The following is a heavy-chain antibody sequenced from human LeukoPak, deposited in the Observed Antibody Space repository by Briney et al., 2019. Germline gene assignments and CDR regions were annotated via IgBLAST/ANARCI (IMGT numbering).Heavy chain of an antibody. D-gene: IGHD3-10*01. CDR1: GYTFTSYG. J-gene: IGHJ5*02. CDR2: ISAYNGNT. V-gene: IGHV1-18*04. Sequence: ASVKVSCKASGYTFTSYGISWVRQAPGQGIEWMGWISAYNGNTNYAQKLQGRVTMTTDTSTSTAYMELRSLRSDDTAVYYCARVGVLLWFGDPHWFDPWGQGTLVTVSS. CDR3: ARVGVLLWFGDPHWFDP.